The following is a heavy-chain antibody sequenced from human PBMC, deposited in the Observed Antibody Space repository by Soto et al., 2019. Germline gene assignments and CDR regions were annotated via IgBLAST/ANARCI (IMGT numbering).Heavy chain of an antibody. CDR2: IRSKANSYAT. CDR3: TRYDSSGYYLGQDS. J-gene: IGHJ4*02. Sequence: GGSLRLSCAASGFTFSGSAMHWVRQASGKGLEWVGRIRSKANSYATAYAASVKGRFTISRDDSKNTAYLQMNTLKTEDTAVYYCTRYDSSGYYLGQDSWGQGTLVTVSS. V-gene: IGHV3-73*01. D-gene: IGHD3-22*01. CDR1: GFTFSGSA.